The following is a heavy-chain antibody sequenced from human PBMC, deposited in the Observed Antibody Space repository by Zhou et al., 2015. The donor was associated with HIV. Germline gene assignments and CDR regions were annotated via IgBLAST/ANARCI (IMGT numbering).Heavy chain of an antibody. J-gene: IGHJ2*01. Sequence: QVQLVQSGAEVKKPGSSVKVSCKASGGTFSNYAISWVRQAPGQGLEWMGGIIPIFGTANYAQKFQGRVTITADESTSTAYMELSSLRSEDTAVYYCARDTDTYYYDSSGLKDNHWYFDLWGRGTWSLSPQ. V-gene: IGHV1-69*12. D-gene: IGHD3-22*01. CDR2: IIPIFGTA. CDR1: GGTFSNYA. CDR3: ARDTDTYYYDSSGLKDNHWYFDL.